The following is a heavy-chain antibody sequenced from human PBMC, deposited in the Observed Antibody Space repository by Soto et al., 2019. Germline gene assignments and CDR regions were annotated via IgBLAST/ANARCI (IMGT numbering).Heavy chain of an antibody. CDR1: GFTFSGSA. CDR2: IRSKANSYAT. V-gene: IGHV3-73*01. J-gene: IGHJ4*02. D-gene: IGHD4-17*01. CDR3: TRAPYDYGDYFPTC. Sequence: GGSLRLSCAASGFTFSGSAMHWVRQASGKGLEWVGRIRSKANSYATAYAASVKGRFTISRDDSKNTAYLQMNSLKTEDTAVYYCTRAPYDYGDYFPTCWGQGTLVTVSS.